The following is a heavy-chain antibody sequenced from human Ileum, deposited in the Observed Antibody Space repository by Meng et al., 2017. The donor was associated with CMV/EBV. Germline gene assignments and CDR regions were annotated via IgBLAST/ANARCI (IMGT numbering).Heavy chain of an antibody. D-gene: IGHD3-16*02. V-gene: IGHV3-33*01. CDR3: ARLSRGVVAPFAY. CDR1: GFTVSNYV. J-gene: IGHJ4*02. CDR2: IWYDGTNI. Sequence: CVGYGFTVSNYVRHWVRQAPGKGLEWVEIIWYDGTNIYYADSVKGRFTISKDNSKSTPYLQMNSLRTEDTAMYYCARLSRGVVAPFAYWGQGTLVTVSS.